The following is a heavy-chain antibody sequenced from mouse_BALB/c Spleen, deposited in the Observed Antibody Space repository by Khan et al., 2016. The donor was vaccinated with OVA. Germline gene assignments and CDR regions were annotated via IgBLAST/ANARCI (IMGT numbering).Heavy chain of an antibody. CDR1: GISITSGNYR. V-gene: IGHV3-5*02. CDR2: IYYSGTV. CDR3: ARYYGSLNWYFDV. D-gene: IGHD1-1*01. Sequence: EVQLVESGPGLVKPSQTVSLTCTVTGISITSGNYRWSWIRQFPGNKLEWIGNIYYSGTVTYNPSLTSRTTITRDTSKNQFFLEMNSLTAEDTATYYGARYYGSLNWYFDVWGAGTTVTVSS. J-gene: IGHJ1*01.